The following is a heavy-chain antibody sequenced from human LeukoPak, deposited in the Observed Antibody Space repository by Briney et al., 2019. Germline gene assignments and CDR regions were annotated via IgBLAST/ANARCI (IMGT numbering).Heavy chain of an antibody. CDR2: IYTSGST. V-gene: IGHV4-61*02. CDR3: ARVRQQLYYYYYYMDV. Sequence: SQTLSLTCTVSGDSISSGSYYWSWIRQPAGKGLEWIGRIYTSGSTDYNPSLKSRVTISVDRSKNQFSLKLSSVTAADTAVYYCARVRQQLYYYYYYMDVWGKGTTVTVSS. CDR1: GDSISSGSYY. J-gene: IGHJ6*03. D-gene: IGHD6-13*01.